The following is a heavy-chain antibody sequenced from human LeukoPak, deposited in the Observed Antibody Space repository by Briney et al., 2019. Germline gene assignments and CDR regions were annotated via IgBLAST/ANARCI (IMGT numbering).Heavy chain of an antibody. J-gene: IGHJ3*02. CDR3: ARDPQDCSSTSCYTDAFDI. CDR1: GDTFTGYY. Sequence: ASVRVSCKASGDTFTGYYMHWVRQAPGQGLEWMGWINPDSGGAEYAQKFQGRVTMTRDTSITTAYMELSRLRSDDTAVYYCARDPQDCSSTSCYTDAFDIWGQGTMVTVSS. CDR2: INPDSGGA. V-gene: IGHV1-2*02. D-gene: IGHD2-2*02.